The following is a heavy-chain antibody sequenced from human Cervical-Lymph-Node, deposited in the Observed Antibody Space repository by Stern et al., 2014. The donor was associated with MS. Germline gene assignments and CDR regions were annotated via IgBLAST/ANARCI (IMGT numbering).Heavy chain of an antibody. Sequence: QVQLVQSGAEVKKPGSSVKVSCKASGGTFSSYTIGWVRQAPGQGLEWMGGIIPMFGIANYAEKFQGRVTITADESTSTAYMDLSTLRSEDTAVYYCARATSDYIWWSYRYLDYWGQGTQVTVSS. J-gene: IGHJ4*02. CDR3: ARATSDYIWWSYRYLDY. CDR2: IIPMFGIA. CDR1: GGTFSSYT. V-gene: IGHV1-69*01. D-gene: IGHD3-16*02.